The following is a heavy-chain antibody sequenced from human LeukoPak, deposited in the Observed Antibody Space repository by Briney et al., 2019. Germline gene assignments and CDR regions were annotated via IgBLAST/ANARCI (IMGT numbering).Heavy chain of an antibody. CDR3: AKDLEKGLRYFDWLLLPYGMDV. CDR1: GFTFSFYG. V-gene: IGHV3-30*18. J-gene: IGHJ6*02. D-gene: IGHD3-9*01. Sequence: PGRSLRLSCAASGFTFSFYGMHWVRQAPGKGLEWVAVLSFDGNNKYYADSVKGRFTISRDNSKNTVYLELNSLRADDTAVYYCAKDLEKGLRYFDWLLLPYGMDVWGQGTTVTVSS. CDR2: LSFDGNNK.